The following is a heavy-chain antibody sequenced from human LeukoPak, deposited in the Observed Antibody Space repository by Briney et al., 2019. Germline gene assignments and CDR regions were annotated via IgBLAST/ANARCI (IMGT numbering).Heavy chain of an antibody. CDR2: INPNSGGT. CDR3: ARDLGMSYYYMDV. J-gene: IGHJ6*03. Sequence: ASAKVSCKASGYTFTGYYMHWVRQAPGQGLEWMGWINPNSGGTNYAQKFQGRVTMTRDTSISTAYMELSRLRSDDTAVYYCARDLGMSYYYMDVWGKGTTVTVSS. D-gene: IGHD1-14*01. V-gene: IGHV1-2*02. CDR1: GYTFTGYY.